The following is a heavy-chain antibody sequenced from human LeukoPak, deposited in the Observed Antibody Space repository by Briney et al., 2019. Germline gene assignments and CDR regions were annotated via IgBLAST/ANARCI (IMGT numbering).Heavy chain of an antibody. CDR2: ISGSGGST. CDR1: GFTFSSYA. V-gene: IGHV3-23*01. Sequence: GGSLRLSCAASGFTFSSYAMSWVRQAPGKGLEWVSAISGSGGSTYSADSVKGRFTISRDNSKNALYLQMNRLRAEDTAEYYCAKDVGSGSFFDCWGQGTLVTVSS. CDR3: AKDVGSGSFFDC. D-gene: IGHD3-10*01. J-gene: IGHJ4*02.